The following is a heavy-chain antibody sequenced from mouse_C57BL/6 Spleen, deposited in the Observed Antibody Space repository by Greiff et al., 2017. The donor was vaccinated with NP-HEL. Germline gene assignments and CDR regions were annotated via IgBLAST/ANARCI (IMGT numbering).Heavy chain of an antibody. CDR2: IYPGDGDT. V-gene: IGHV1-82*01. J-gene: IGHJ2*01. CDR3: ARDLLLRYYFDY. D-gene: IGHD1-1*01. CDR1: GYAFSSSW. Sequence: VKVVESGPELVKPGASVKISCKASGYAFSSSWMNWVKQRPGKGLEWIGRIYPGDGDTNYNGKFKGKATLTADKSSSIAYMQLSSLTSEDSAVYFCARDLLLRYYFDYWGQGTTLTVSS.